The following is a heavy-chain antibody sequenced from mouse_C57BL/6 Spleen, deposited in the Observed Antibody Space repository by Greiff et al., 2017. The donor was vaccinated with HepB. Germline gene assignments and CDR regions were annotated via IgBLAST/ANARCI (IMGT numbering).Heavy chain of an antibody. D-gene: IGHD1-1*01. Sequence: QVQLQQPGAELVMPGASVKLSCKASGYTFTSYWMHWVKQRPGQGLEWIGEIDPSDSYTNYNQKFTGKSTLTVDKSSSTAYMQLSSLTSEDSAVYYCARGVGYFDYWGQGTTLTVSS. CDR1: GYTFTSYW. CDR2: IDPSDSYT. J-gene: IGHJ2*01. CDR3: ARGVGYFDY. V-gene: IGHV1-69*01.